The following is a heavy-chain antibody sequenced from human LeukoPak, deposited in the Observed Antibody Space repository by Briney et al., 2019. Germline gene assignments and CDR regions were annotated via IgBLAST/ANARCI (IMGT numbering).Heavy chain of an antibody. CDR1: GFTFSSYS. Sequence: PGGSLRLSCAASGFTFSSYSMNWVRQAPGKGLEWVSSISSSSSYIYYADSVKGRFTISRDNAKNSLYLQMNSLRAEDTAVYYCARDSALWQQLGDYFDYWGQGTLVTVSS. J-gene: IGHJ4*02. CDR2: ISSSSSYI. D-gene: IGHD6-13*01. CDR3: ARDSALWQQLGDYFDY. V-gene: IGHV3-21*01.